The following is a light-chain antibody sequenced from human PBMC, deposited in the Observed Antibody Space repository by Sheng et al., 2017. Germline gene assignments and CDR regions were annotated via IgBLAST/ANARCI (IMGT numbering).Light chain of an antibody. J-gene: IGKJ4*01. CDR1: QGIGNF. Sequence: DIQMTQSPSSLSASVGDRVTITCRASQGIGNFLAWYQQKAGQVPKLLIYGASTLQTGVPSRFSGSGSGTDFTFTISSLQPEDIATYYCQQYDNLPLTFGGGTKVEIK. V-gene: IGKV1-27*01. CDR2: GAS. CDR3: QQYDNLPLT.